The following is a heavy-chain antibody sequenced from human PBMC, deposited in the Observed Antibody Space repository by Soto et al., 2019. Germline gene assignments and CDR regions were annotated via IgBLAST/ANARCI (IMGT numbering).Heavy chain of an antibody. CDR1: GDSISSYY. V-gene: IGHV4-4*08. CDR3: ASSPGHDTDAYS. J-gene: IGHJ4*02. Sequence: SETLSLTCTVSGDSISSYYWSWIRQPPGKRLEWIGYIYNSGTTNYNPSLKSRVTISIDTSKNQFSLKLSSVTAADTAVYFCASSPGHDTDAYSWGQGILVTVSS. CDR2: IYNSGTT. D-gene: IGHD5-12*01.